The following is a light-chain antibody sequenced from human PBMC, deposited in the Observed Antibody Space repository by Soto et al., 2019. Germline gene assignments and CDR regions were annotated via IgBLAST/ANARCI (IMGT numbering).Light chain of an antibody. CDR1: NIGSKS. Sequence: SYELTQPPSVSVAPEKTARITCGGNNIGSKSVHWYQQKPGQAPVLVISYDSDRPSGIPERFSGSNSGSTATLTISRVEAGDEADYYCQVWDSSSDHVVFGGGTKLTVL. J-gene: IGLJ2*01. CDR3: QVWDSSSDHVV. V-gene: IGLV3-21*04. CDR2: YDS.